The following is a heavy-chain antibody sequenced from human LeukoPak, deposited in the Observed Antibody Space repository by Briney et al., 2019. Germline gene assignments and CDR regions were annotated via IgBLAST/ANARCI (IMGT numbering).Heavy chain of an antibody. V-gene: IGHV1-69*05. Sequence: SVTVSCKASGGTFSSYSITWVRQAPGQGLEWMGGIMPPFNTANYAQQFQGRVTITTDESTSTAYMELSSLRFEDTAMYYCARVDRYHYYLDVWGKGTTVTVSS. CDR2: IMPPFNTA. CDR3: ARVDRYHYYLDV. CDR1: GGTFSSYS. J-gene: IGHJ6*03.